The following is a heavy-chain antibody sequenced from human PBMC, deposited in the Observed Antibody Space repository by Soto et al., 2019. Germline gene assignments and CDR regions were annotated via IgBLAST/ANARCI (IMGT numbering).Heavy chain of an antibody. CDR2: ITHWGST. V-gene: IGHV4-34*01. CDR1: GGSFNNYF. Sequence: QVQLQQWGAGLLKPSETLSLTCAVYGGSFNNYFWSWIRQPPGKGLEWIGEITHWGSTNHNPSLKSRLTISIDMSKNQFSLNLSSVAAADTAVYYCAGGGGTKYFDPWGQGTLVTVSS. J-gene: IGHJ5*02. D-gene: IGHD2-2*01. CDR3: AGGGGTKYFDP.